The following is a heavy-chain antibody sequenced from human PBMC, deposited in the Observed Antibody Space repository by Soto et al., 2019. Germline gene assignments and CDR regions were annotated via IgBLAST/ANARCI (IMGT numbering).Heavy chain of an antibody. CDR2: ISHSGAST. V-gene: IGHV3-23*01. CDR1: GFTFNNFA. J-gene: IGHJ3*02. Sequence: GGSLRLSCAASGFTFNNFAMNWVRQAPGKGLEWVSSISHSGASTYYSNSVKGRFTVSRDNSKNTVYLQMNSLGAEDMALYYCAKDLTDYYDSGGYYGIDALDIWGQGTMVTVSS. D-gene: IGHD3-22*01. CDR3: AKDLTDYYDSGGYYGIDALDI.